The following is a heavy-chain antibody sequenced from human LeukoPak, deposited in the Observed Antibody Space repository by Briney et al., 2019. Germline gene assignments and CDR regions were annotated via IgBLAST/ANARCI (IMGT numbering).Heavy chain of an antibody. V-gene: IGHV4-59*01. CDR2: IYYSGST. Sequence: SETLSLTCTVSGGSISSYYWSWIRQPPGKGLEWIGYIYYSGSTNYNPSLKSRVTISVGTSKNQFSLKLSSVTAADTAVYYCARTYYDFWSGPEAFDIWGQGTMVTVSS. D-gene: IGHD3-3*01. J-gene: IGHJ3*02. CDR1: GGSISSYY. CDR3: ARTYYDFWSGPEAFDI.